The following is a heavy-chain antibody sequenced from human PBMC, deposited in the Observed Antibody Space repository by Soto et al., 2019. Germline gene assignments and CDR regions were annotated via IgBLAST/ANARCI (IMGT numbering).Heavy chain of an antibody. V-gene: IGHV3-21*01. D-gene: IGHD1-20*01. J-gene: IGHJ4*02. CDR1: GFTFSSYS. Sequence: EVQLVESGGGLVKPGGSLRLSCAASGFTFSSYSMNWVRQAPGKGLEWVSSISSSSSYIYYADSVKGRFTISRDNANNSLYLQMNSLRAEDTAVYYCARDLVTGTLIDYWGQGTLVTVSS. CDR3: ARDLVTGTLIDY. CDR2: ISSSSSYI.